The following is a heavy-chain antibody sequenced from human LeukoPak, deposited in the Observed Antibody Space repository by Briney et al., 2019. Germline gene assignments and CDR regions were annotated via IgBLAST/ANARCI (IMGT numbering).Heavy chain of an antibody. Sequence: SEILSLTCTVSGGSISSSSYYWGWIRQPPGKGLEWIGSIYYSGSTYYNPSLKSRVTISVDTSKNQFSLKLSSVTAADTAVYYCARQAEGDYYDSSGYPRNWFDPWGQGTLVTVSS. CDR1: GGSISSSSYY. CDR2: IYYSGST. CDR3: ARQAEGDYYDSSGYPRNWFDP. V-gene: IGHV4-39*01. J-gene: IGHJ5*02. D-gene: IGHD3-22*01.